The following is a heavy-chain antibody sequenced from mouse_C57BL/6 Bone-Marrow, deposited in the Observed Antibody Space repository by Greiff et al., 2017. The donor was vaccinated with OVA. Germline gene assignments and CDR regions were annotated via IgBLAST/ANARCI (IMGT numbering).Heavy chain of an antibody. CDR3: ATNYYGRAMDY. CDR2: IDPSDSET. J-gene: IGHJ4*01. CDR1: GYTFTSYW. D-gene: IGHD1-1*01. Sequence: VKLQQPGAELVRPGSSVKLSCKASGYTFTSYWMHWVKQRPIQGLEWIGNIDPSDSETHYNQKFKDKATLTVDKSSSTAYMQLSSLTSEDSAVYYCATNYYGRAMDYWGQGTSVTVSS. V-gene: IGHV1-52*01.